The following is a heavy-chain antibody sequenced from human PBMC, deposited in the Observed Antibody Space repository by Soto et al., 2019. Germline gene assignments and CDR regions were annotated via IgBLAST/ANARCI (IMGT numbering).Heavy chain of an antibody. J-gene: IGHJ4*02. CDR1: GGSISSSSYY. V-gene: IGHV4-39*01. D-gene: IGHD2-15*01. CDR2: IYYSGST. CDR3: ATPFLLGYCSGGSCSHDVDY. Sequence: QLQLQESGPGLVKPSETLSLTCTVSGGSISSSSYYWGWIRQPPGKGLEWIGSIYYSGSTYYNPSLKSRVTIPVDTSKNQFSLKLSSVTAADTAVYYCATPFLLGYCSGGSCSHDVDYWGQGTLVTVSS.